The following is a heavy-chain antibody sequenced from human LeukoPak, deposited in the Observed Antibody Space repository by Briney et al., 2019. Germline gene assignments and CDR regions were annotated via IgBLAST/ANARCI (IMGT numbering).Heavy chain of an antibody. CDR3: ARLTIAVVAAHYS. D-gene: IGHD2-2*01. J-gene: IGHJ4*02. CDR2: ISSSGGTI. Sequence: GGSLRLSCPCTGFNHLLLSMKWGPQAPGKGLEWVSYISSSGGTIYLLDSVKGRFTISRDNAKNSLYLQMDSLRPEDTAVYHFARLTIAVVAAHYSCGQGTLVAVSS. V-gene: IGHV3-48*03. CDR1: GFNHLLLS.